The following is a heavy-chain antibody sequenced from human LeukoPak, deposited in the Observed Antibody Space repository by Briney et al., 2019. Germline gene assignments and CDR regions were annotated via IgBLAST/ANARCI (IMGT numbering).Heavy chain of an antibody. D-gene: IGHD3-22*01. Sequence: SETLSLTCTVSGGSISSYYWSWIRQPPGKGLEWIGYIYYSGSTKYNPSLKSRVTISVDTSKNQFSLKLSSVTAADTAVYYCARTLSSGYPDYFYYMDVWGKGTTVTVSS. CDR2: IYYSGST. CDR3: ARTLSSGYPDYFYYMDV. CDR1: GGSISSYY. J-gene: IGHJ6*03. V-gene: IGHV4-59*01.